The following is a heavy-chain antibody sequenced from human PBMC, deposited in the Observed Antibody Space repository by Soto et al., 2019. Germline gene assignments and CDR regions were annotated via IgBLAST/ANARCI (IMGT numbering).Heavy chain of an antibody. CDR3: AKEDRNYDFWSENWFDP. CDR2: ISGSGGST. Sequence: GGSLRLSCAASGFTFSSYAMSWVRQAPGKGLEWVSAISGSGGSTYYADSVKGRFTISRDNSKNTLYLQMNSLRAEDTAVYYCAKEDRNYDFWSENWFDPWGQGTLVTVSS. J-gene: IGHJ5*02. CDR1: GFTFSSYA. V-gene: IGHV3-23*01. D-gene: IGHD3-3*01.